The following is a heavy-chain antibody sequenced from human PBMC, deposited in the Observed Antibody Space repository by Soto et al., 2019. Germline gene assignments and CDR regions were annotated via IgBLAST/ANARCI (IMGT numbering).Heavy chain of an antibody. Sequence: EVQVLESGGGLVQPGGSLRLSCIASGLTFSHYAMTWVRQAPGRGQEWVSTVTGSGSTYYADSVKGRFTIFRDNSKNILHQQMNSLRAEDTALYYCAKSLQTTAATAYWFDPWVQGSQVTVSS. V-gene: IGHV3-23*01. CDR3: AKSLQTTAATAYWFDP. CDR1: GLTFSHYA. J-gene: IGHJ5*02. CDR2: VTGSGST. D-gene: IGHD4-17*01.